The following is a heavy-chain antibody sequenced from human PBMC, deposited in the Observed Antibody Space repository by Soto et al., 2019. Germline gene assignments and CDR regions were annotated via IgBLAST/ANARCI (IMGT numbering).Heavy chain of an antibody. V-gene: IGHV4-39*01. J-gene: IGHJ6*02. CDR3: ARLQGYGSGEGEGLYYYYGMDV. CDR1: GGSISSSSYY. D-gene: IGHD3-10*01. Sequence: QLQLQESGPGLVKPSETLSLTCTVSGGSISSSSYYWGWIRQPPGKGLEWIGSIYYSGSTYYNPSLKSRVTISVDTSKNQFSLKLSSVTAADTAVYYCARLQGYGSGEGEGLYYYYGMDVWGQGTTVTVSS. CDR2: IYYSGST.